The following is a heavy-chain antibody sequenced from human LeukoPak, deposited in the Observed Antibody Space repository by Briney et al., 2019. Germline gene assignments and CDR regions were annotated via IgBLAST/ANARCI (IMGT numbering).Heavy chain of an antibody. Sequence: GASVKVSCKASGYTFTGYYMHWVRQAPGQGLEWMGWINPNSGGTNYAQKFQGRVTMTRDTSISTAYMELSRLRSDDTAVYYYARGMKPIRGSYSHYYMDVWGKGTTVTVSS. CDR2: INPNSGGT. J-gene: IGHJ6*03. D-gene: IGHD1-26*01. V-gene: IGHV1-2*02. CDR3: ARGMKPIRGSYSHYYMDV. CDR1: GYTFTGYY.